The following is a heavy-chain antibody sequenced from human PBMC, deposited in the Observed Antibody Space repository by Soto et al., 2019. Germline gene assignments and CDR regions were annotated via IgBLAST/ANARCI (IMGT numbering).Heavy chain of an antibody. CDR2: IKPDGSEK. CDR3: ARSGAGFDF. Sequence: EVQLVASGGALVQPGGSLRLSCAASGFTFSDYWMAWVRQTPGKGLEWVANIKPDGSEKHYVDSVKGRFTISRDNTKNLLYLQTHSLRDEDTALYYCARSGAGFDFWGQGILVTVSS. CDR1: GFTFSDYW. V-gene: IGHV3-7*01. D-gene: IGHD6-19*01. J-gene: IGHJ4*02.